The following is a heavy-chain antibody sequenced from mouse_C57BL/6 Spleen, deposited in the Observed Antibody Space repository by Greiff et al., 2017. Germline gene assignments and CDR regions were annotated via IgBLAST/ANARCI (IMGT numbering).Heavy chain of an antibody. J-gene: IGHJ4*01. D-gene: IGHD1-1*01. CDR3: AREDTTRYYYAMDY. V-gene: IGHV1-54*01. CDR2: INPGSGGT. Sequence: VKLMESGAELVRPGTSVKVSCKASGYAFTNYLIEWVKQRPGQGLEWIGVINPGSGGTNYNEKFKGKATLTADKSSSTAYMQLSSLTSEDSAVYFCAREDTTRYYYAMDYWGQGTSVTVSS. CDR1: GYAFTNYL.